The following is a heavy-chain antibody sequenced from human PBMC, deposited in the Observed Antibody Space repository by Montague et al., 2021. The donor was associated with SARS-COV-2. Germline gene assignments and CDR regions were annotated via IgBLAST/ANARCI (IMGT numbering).Heavy chain of an antibody. V-gene: IGHV4-4*07. Sequence: SETLSLTCSVSGDSITNHYWSWIRQPAGKGLEWIGRMHFTGKTSFSPSFSSRLTMSADTSKNQFSLKLTSVTAADTAIYFCARDRFDFGAGRQGTIDFWGQGTLVTVSS. CDR2: MHFTGKT. CDR1: GDSITNHY. J-gene: IGHJ4*02. D-gene: IGHD3-10*01. CDR3: ARDRFDFGAGRQGTIDF.